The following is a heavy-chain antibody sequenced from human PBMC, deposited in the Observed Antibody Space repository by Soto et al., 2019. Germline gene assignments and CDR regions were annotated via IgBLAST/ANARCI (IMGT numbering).Heavy chain of an antibody. V-gene: IGHV1-2*02. CDR3: AHAIVGALYNWFDP. Sequence: ASVKVSCKASGYTFTGYYMHWVRQAPGQGLEWMGWINPNSGGTNYAQKFQGRVTMTRDTSISTAYMELSRLRSDDTAVYYCAHAIVGALYNWFDPWGQGTLVTVSS. D-gene: IGHD1-26*01. CDR1: GYTFTGYY. CDR2: INPNSGGT. J-gene: IGHJ5*02.